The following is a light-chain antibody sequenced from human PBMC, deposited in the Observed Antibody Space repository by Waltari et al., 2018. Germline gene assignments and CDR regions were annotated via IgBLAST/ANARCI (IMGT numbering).Light chain of an antibody. CDR2: GAS. CDR1: QSVSRSY. V-gene: IGKV3-20*01. J-gene: IGKJ1*01. CDR3: QQYGSSPWM. Sequence: EIVLTQSPGTLSLSPGESATLSCRASQSVSRSYLAWYQQKPGQAPRHLIYGASSRATGIPDRFSGSGSGTDFTLTISRLEPEDFAVYYCQQYGSSPWMFGQGTKVEIK.